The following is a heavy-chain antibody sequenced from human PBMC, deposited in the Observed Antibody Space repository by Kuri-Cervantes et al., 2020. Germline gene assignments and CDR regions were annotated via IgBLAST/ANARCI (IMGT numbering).Heavy chain of an antibody. J-gene: IGHJ6*03. CDR3: ARVREPHYYYYMDF. CDR1: GFTFEEYA. Sequence: SLKISCAASGFTFEEYAMHWVRQAPGKGLEWVAGISWDGDHLVYADAVKGRFTISRDNAKNSLYLQLNSLRVEDTAVYYCARVREPHYYYYMDFWGKGTTVTVSS. CDR2: ISWDGDHL. V-gene: IGHV3-9*01.